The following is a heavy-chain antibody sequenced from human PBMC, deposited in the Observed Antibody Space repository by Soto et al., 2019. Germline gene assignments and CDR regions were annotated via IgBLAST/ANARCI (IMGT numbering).Heavy chain of an antibody. CDR1: GYIFTSYY. CDR2: IIPILGIA. Sequence: WASVKVSCKASGYIFTSYYIHWVRQAPGQGLEWMGRIIPILGIANYAQKFQGRVTITADKSTSTAYMELSSLRSEDTAVYYCARLVAVAGRGDYWGQGTLVTVSS. CDR3: ARLVAVAGRGDY. J-gene: IGHJ4*02. D-gene: IGHD6-19*01. V-gene: IGHV1-69*02.